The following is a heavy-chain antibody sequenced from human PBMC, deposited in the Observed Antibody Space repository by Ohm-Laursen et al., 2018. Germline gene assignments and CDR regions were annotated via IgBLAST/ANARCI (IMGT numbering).Heavy chain of an antibody. CDR2: ISSSGNT. CDR1: GGSVSTYY. D-gene: IGHD3-22*01. J-gene: IGHJ4*02. Sequence: SETLSLTCPVSGGSVSTYYWNWIRQPAGKGLEWIGRISSSGNTNYNPSLKSRVTMSVDTSKNQFSLKLSSSTDADTAVYYCAREGKSDDSTDYFLGYWGPGTLVTVSS. CDR3: AREGKSDDSTDYFLGY. V-gene: IGHV4-4*07.